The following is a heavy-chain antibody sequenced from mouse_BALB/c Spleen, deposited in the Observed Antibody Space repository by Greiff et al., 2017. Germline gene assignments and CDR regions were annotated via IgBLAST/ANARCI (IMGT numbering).Heavy chain of an antibody. V-gene: IGHV14-1*02. Sequence: VHVKQSGTVLARPGASVKMSCKASGYTFTSYWMHWVKQRPEQGLEWIGRIDPANGNTKYDPKFQGKATITADTSSNTAYLQLSSLTSEDTAVYYCALYWGDYWGQGTTLTVSS. CDR3: ALYWGDY. CDR2: IDPANGNT. D-gene: IGHD4-1*01. J-gene: IGHJ2*01. CDR1: GYTFTSYW.